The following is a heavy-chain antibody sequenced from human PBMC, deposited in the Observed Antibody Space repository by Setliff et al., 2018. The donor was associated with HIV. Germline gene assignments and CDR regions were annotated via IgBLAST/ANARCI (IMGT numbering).Heavy chain of an antibody. CDR1: GYTFSSYG. Sequence: SVKVSCKASGYTFSSYGISWVRQAPGQGLEWMGGSTPILDTTNYAQKFQGRVTITTDESTSTAYMELRGLRSEDTAIYYCARPSHVYGDNGPLGYWGQGTLVTVSS. J-gene: IGHJ4*02. V-gene: IGHV1-69*05. CDR2: STPILDTT. D-gene: IGHD2-21*01. CDR3: ARPSHVYGDNGPLGY.